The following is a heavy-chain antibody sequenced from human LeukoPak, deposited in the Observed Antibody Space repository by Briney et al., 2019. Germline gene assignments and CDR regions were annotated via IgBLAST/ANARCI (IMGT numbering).Heavy chain of an antibody. D-gene: IGHD6-13*01. CDR3: AREGWGSSSFECAFDI. Sequence: GGSLRLSCAASGIIFYSYPMNWVRQAPGKGLEWVSGISNSGDTTHYADSVKGRFTISRDNSKNTLYLQMNSLRGEDTAVYYCAREGWGSSSFECAFDIWGQGTMVTVSS. J-gene: IGHJ3*02. V-gene: IGHV3-23*01. CDR2: ISNSGDTT. CDR1: GIIFYSYP.